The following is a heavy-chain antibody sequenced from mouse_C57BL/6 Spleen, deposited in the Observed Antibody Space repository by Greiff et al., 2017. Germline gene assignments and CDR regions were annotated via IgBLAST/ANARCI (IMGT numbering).Heavy chain of an antibody. CDR1: GFNIKDYY. CDR2: IDPEDGDT. D-gene: IGHD2-2*01. CDR3: TTPYGYLYAMDY. V-gene: IGHV14-1*01. Sequence: VQLQQSGAELVRPGASVKLSCTASGFNIKDYYMHWVKQRPEQGLEWIGRIDPEDGDTAYAPKFQGKATMTADTSSNTAYLQLSSLTSEDTAVYYCTTPYGYLYAMDYWGQGTSVTVSS. J-gene: IGHJ4*01.